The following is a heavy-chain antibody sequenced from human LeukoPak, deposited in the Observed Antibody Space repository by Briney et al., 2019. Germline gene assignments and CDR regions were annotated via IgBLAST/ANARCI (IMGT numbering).Heavy chain of an antibody. CDR2: ITSSGPTA. Sequence: GGSLRLSCAASGFTFSNYEMNWVRQAPGMGREWGSYITSSGPTAFYADSVKGRFNISRDNAQNSLFLQMNNLTAEDTAIYYCAGLGFCSDGSCYSLDYWGQGILVTVSS. CDR1: GFTFSNYE. V-gene: IGHV3-48*03. J-gene: IGHJ4*02. CDR3: AGLGFCSDGSCYSLDY. D-gene: IGHD2-15*01.